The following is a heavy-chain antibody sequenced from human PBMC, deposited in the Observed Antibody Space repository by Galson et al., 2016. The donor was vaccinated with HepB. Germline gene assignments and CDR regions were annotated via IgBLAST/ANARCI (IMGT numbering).Heavy chain of an antibody. CDR3: ARHGAAAVSGAMDV. CDR1: RGTFSSHA. D-gene: IGHD6-13*01. Sequence: SVKVSCKASRGTFSSHAISWVRQAPGQGLEWVGGIIPKYGATNYAQKLQGRVTITADASTSTAVMEVSSLRYEDTAVYYCARHGAAAVSGAMDVWGQGTTVTVSS. CDR2: IIPKYGAT. J-gene: IGHJ6*02. V-gene: IGHV1-69*13.